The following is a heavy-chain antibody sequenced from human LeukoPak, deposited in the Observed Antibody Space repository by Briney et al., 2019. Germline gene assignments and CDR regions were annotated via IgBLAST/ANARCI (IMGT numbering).Heavy chain of an antibody. CDR1: GFTFSSYA. V-gene: IGHV3-23*01. D-gene: IGHD4-17*01. CDR3: AKSPAYGDYLFDY. CDR2: ISGSGGST. Sequence: PAGGSLRLSCAASGFTFSSYAMSWVRQAPGKGLEWVSAISGSGGSTYYADSVKGRFTISRDNSKNTLYLQMNSLRAEDTAVYYCAKSPAYGDYLFDYWGQGTLVTVSS. J-gene: IGHJ4*02.